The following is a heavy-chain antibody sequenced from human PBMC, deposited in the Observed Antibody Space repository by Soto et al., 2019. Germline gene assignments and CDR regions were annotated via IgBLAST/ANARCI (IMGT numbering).Heavy chain of an antibody. CDR1: GGSISSSSYY. V-gene: IGHV4-39*01. Sequence: QLQLQESGPGLVKPSETLSLTCTVSGGSISSSSYYWGWIRQPPGKGLEWIGSIYYSGSTYYNPSLKRRGTISVDTSKHQFSRKLSAVTAADTAVYYCASFWGAARRGWFDPWGQGTLVTVSS. D-gene: IGHD6-6*01. J-gene: IGHJ5*02. CDR2: IYYSGST. CDR3: ASFWGAARRGWFDP.